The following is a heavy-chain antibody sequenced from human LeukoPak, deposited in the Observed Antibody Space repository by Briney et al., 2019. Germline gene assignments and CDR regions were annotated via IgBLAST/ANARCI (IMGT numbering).Heavy chain of an antibody. D-gene: IGHD3-22*01. Sequence: GGSLRLSCAASGFTFSSYGMHWVRQAPGKGLEWVAVIWYGGSNKYYADSVKGRFTISRDNSKNTLYLQMNSLRAEDTAVYYCARDLQNSGSHAFDIWGQGTMVTVSS. CDR2: IWYGGSNK. J-gene: IGHJ3*02. CDR3: ARDLQNSGSHAFDI. CDR1: GFTFSSYG. V-gene: IGHV3-33*08.